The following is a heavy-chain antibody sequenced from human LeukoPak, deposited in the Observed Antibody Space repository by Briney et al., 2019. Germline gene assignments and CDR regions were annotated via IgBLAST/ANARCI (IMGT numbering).Heavy chain of an antibody. J-gene: IGHJ4*02. CDR3: ARDDILRYFDY. V-gene: IGHV1-18*04. Sequence: TPLKVSCKTSGYTFTSYGISWVRQAPGHGLEWMGWISAYNGNTNYAQKLQGRVTMTTDTSTSTAYMELRSLRSDDTAVYYCARDDILRYFDYWGQGTLVTVSS. D-gene: IGHD3-9*01. CDR2: ISAYNGNT. CDR1: GYTFTSYG.